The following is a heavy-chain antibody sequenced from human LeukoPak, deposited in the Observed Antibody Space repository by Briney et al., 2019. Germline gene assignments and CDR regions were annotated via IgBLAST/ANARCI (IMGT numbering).Heavy chain of an antibody. V-gene: IGHV3-9*01. Sequence: PGRSLRLSCAASGFAFVDYAMYWVRQVPGKGLEWVSGINWNSGTIGYADSVKGRFTISRDNAKNSLYLQMDSLRAEDTALYYCAKAGDSSGYYIDYWGRGTLVTVSS. J-gene: IGHJ4*02. CDR3: AKAGDSSGYYIDY. CDR1: GFAFVDYA. D-gene: IGHD3-22*01. CDR2: INWNSGTI.